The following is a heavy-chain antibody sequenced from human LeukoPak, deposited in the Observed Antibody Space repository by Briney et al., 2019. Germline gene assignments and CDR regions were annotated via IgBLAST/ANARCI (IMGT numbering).Heavy chain of an antibody. CDR3: AKDYDDYGVSEYFQH. J-gene: IGHJ1*01. CDR1: GFTFSSYA. D-gene: IGHD4-17*01. V-gene: IGHV3-23*01. CDR2: ISGSGGST. Sequence: PGGSLRLSCAASGFTFSSYAMSWVRQAPGKGLEWVSAISGSGGSTYYADSVKGRFTISRDNSKNTLYLQMNSLRAEDTAVYYCAKDYDDYGVSEYFQHWGQGTLVTVSS.